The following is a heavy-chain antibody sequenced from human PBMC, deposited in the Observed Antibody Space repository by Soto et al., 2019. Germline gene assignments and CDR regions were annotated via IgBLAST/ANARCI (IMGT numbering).Heavy chain of an antibody. CDR3: AKGYYDILTGSGGDYGMDV. D-gene: IGHD3-9*01. CDR2: ISYDGGNK. V-gene: IGHV3-30*18. Sequence: GGSLRLSCAASGFTFSNSWMSWVRQAPGKGLEWVAVISYDGGNKYYADSVKGRFTISRDNSKNTLYLQMNSLRAEDTAVYYCAKGYYDILTGSGGDYGMDVWGQGTTVTVSS. J-gene: IGHJ6*02. CDR1: GFTFSNSW.